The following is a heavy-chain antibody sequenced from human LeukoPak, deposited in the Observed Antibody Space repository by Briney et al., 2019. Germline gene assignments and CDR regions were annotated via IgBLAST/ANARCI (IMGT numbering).Heavy chain of an antibody. CDR1: GFNFRRNG. CDR2: IRFDGTKK. CDR3: ARDFDDPTGHYYYLPDY. V-gene: IGHV3-30*02. J-gene: IGHJ4*02. Sequence: GGSLRLSCAASGFNFRRNGMHWVRQAPGKGLEWLSFIRFDGTKKFYTQSVRGRFTIPRDTSINVLYLQMNNLTAEDTAVYYCARDFDDPTGHYYYLPDYWGPGTLVTVSS. D-gene: IGHD3-22*01.